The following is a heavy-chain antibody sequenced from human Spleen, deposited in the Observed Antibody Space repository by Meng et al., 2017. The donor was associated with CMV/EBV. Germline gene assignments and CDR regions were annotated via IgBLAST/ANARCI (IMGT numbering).Heavy chain of an antibody. CDR2: LRHRGST. Sequence: SETLSLTCAFSGGSVNNYYWSWIRQPPGRGLEWIGSLRHRGSTNYNPPLKSRVTMSSDTSTNGFSLRLSSVTAGDTAVYYCVRISPTAVGTAYDYWGQGNLVTVSS. D-gene: IGHD6-13*01. J-gene: IGHJ4*02. V-gene: IGHV4-59*02. CDR3: VRISPTAVGTAYDY. CDR1: GGSVNNYY.